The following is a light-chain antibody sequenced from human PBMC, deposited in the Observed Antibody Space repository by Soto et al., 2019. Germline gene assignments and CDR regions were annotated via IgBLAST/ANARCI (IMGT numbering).Light chain of an antibody. CDR3: QHYDSYPYT. CDR1: QDVSHW. J-gene: IGKJ2*01. Sequence: DIHMDQSPSALSASVGDRVTITCRASQDVSHWLAWYQQKPGQAPKLVIYKASSLESGVPSRFSVRGSGTEFTLTIRDLQPDECATYDCQHYDSYPYTFGQGTSLEIK. CDR2: KAS. V-gene: IGKV1-5*03.